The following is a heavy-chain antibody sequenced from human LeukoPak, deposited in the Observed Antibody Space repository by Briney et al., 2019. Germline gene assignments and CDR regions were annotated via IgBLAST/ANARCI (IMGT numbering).Heavy chain of an antibody. V-gene: IGHV3-23*01. CDR3: ARGGSSSWYPNFDY. D-gene: IGHD6-13*01. CDR1: GFTFSSYA. J-gene: IGHJ4*02. CDR2: ISGASGGST. Sequence: GGSLRLSCAASGFTFSSYAMTWVRQAPGKGLEWVSIISGASGGSTYYADSVKGRFTTSRDNSKNTLYLQMSSLRAEDTALYYCARGGSSSWYPNFDYWGQGTLVTVSS.